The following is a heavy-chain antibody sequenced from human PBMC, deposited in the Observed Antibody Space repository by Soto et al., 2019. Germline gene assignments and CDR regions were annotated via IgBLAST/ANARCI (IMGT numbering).Heavy chain of an antibody. J-gene: IGHJ6*02. CDR3: ARHLIAAAYWGFYGMDV. CDR1: GGSISSSSYY. Sequence: SETLSLTCTVSGGSISSSSYYWGWIRQPPGKGLEWIGSIYYSGSTYYNPSLKSRVTISVDTSKNQFSLKLSSVTAADTAVYYCARHLIAAAYWGFYGMDVWGQGTTVTVSS. V-gene: IGHV4-39*01. D-gene: IGHD6-13*01. CDR2: IYYSGST.